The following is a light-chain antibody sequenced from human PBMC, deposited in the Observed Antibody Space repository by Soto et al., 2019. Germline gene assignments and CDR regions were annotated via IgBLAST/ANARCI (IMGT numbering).Light chain of an antibody. J-gene: IGKJ1*01. CDR2: GAS. CDR1: QGIGNA. V-gene: IGKV1-6*01. Sequence: AIQMPKSPKSLSASLGDRFTISCRASQGIGNALGWYQQKPGKPPKVLIYGASNLQSGVPPRFSGSGSGTDFTLAISSLQPEDSATYYCLQDINYPWTFGQGTKVDIK. CDR3: LQDINYPWT.